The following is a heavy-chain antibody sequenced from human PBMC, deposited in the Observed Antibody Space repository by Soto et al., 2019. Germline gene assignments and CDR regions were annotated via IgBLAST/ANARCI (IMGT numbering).Heavy chain of an antibody. D-gene: IGHD3-3*01. Sequence: PSEPLSLTCCPSVYPIRTSDDNGSWILQPPGKGLEGIWSIHYTGSTYHNPSLKTRDPMSIDKPKNKFSLRLKSVDATDTAVYFCARASDDSWSGYRLFEFWGQGALVTVS. CDR1: VYPIRTSDDN. V-gene: IGHV4-30-4*02. J-gene: IGHJ4*02. CDR2: IHYTGST. CDR3: ARASDDSWSGYRLFEF.